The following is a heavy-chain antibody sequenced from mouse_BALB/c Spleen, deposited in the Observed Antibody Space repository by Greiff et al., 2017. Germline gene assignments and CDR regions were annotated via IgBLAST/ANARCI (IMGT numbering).Heavy chain of an antibody. J-gene: IGHJ1*01. CDR2: ISSGGSYT. V-gene: IGHV5-6-4*01. CDR1: GFTFSSYT. D-gene: IGHD3-3*01. Sequence: DVKLVESGGGLVKPGGSLKLSCAASGFTFSSYTMSWVRQTPEKRLEWVATISSGGSYTYYPDSVKGRFTISRDNAKNTLYLQMSSLKSEDTAMYYCTRDSTRYWYFDVWGAGTTVTVSS. CDR3: TRDSTRYWYFDV.